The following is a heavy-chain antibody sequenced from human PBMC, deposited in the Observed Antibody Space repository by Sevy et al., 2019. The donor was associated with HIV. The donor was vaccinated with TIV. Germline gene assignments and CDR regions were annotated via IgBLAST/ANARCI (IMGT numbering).Heavy chain of an antibody. CDR2: LSYDDSDE. D-gene: IGHD3-10*01. V-gene: IGHV3-30-3*02. CDR1: GFIFSTSP. CDR3: AKDDLGSIDY. Sequence: GGSLRLSCAASGFIFSTSPMHWVRQAPGKGLECVAILSYDDSDENYADSVKGRFTISRDNSKNTLYLQMNSLRTEATVVYYCAKDDLGSIDYWGQGTLVTVSS. J-gene: IGHJ4*02.